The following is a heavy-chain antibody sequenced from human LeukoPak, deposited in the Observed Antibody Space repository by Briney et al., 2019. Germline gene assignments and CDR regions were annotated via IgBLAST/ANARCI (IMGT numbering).Heavy chain of an antibody. CDR1: GGSISSSSYY. CDR3: ARHYVLEIGYFQH. D-gene: IGHD3-16*01. Sequence: SETLSLTCTVSGGSISSSSYYWGWIRQPPGKGLEWIGSIYYSGSTYYNPSLKSRVTISVDTSKNQFSLKLSSVTAADTAVYYCARHYVLEIGYFQHWGQGTPVTVSS. CDR2: IYYSGST. V-gene: IGHV4-39*01. J-gene: IGHJ1*01.